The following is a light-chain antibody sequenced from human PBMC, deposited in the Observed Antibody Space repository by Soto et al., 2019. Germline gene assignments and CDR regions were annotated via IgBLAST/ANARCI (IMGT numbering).Light chain of an antibody. CDR3: EQDGSSVIT. CDR2: GAS. CDR1: QSISSNY. J-gene: IGKJ5*01. Sequence: EIVLTQSPGTLSLSPGERATLSCRASQSISSNYLAWYQQKPGQPPSLLIYGASRRTTGIPDRFSGSGSGTAFTSTISTVEPADFAVYSGEQDGSSVITFGRGALLEIK. V-gene: IGKV3-20*01.